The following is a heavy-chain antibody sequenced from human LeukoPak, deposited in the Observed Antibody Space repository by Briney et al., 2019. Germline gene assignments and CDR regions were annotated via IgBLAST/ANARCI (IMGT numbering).Heavy chain of an antibody. Sequence: GGSLRLSCAASGFTFSDYYMSWIRQAPGKGLEWVSYISSSGSTIYYADSVKGRFTISRDNAKNSLYLQMNSLRAEDTAVYYCTREAHYDFWSGSIPYYYYMDVWGKGTTVTVSS. V-gene: IGHV3-11*01. J-gene: IGHJ6*03. CDR1: GFTFSDYY. D-gene: IGHD3-3*01. CDR3: TREAHYDFWSGSIPYYYYMDV. CDR2: ISSSGSTI.